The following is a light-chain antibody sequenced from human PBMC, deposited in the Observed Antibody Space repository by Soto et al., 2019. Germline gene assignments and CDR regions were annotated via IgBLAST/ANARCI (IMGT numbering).Light chain of an antibody. J-gene: IGLJ2*01. CDR1: SSDVGGYKY. Sequence: QSVLTQPASVSGSPGQSITISCTGTSSDVGGYKYVSWYQLHPGKAPKLMIYEVSKRPSGVPDRFSGSKSGNTASLTVSGLQAEDEADYYCSSYGGSNNYVVFGGGTKLTVL. CDR3: SSYGGSNNYVV. V-gene: IGLV2-8*01. CDR2: EVS.